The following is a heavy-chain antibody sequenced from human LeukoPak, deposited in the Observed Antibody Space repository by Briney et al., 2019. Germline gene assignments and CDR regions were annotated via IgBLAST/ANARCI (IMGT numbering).Heavy chain of an antibody. CDR1: GGSFSGYY. CDR3: ARDWCGGGSCYYFDH. J-gene: IGHJ4*02. D-gene: IGHD2-15*01. CDR2: INHSGSP. Sequence: PSETLSLTCAVYGGSFSGYYWSWIRQPPGKGLEWIGEINHSGSPNYNPSLKSRVTISIDTSKNQFSLKLSPVTAADTAVYYCARDWCGGGSCYYFDHWGQGTLVTVSS. V-gene: IGHV4-34*01.